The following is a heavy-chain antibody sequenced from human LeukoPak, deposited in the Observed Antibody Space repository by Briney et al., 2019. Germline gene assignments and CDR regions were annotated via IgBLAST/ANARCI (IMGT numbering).Heavy chain of an antibody. J-gene: IGHJ4*02. CDR2: IKPDGGAK. Sequence: GGSLRLSCAASGFTFSTFWMSWVRQAPGKGLEWVANIKPDGGAKYYVDSVKGRFTISRDNAKNSLFLQMNTVSVDDTAVYYCATLGVGPLYLAYWGQGTVVTVSS. CDR1: GFTFSTFW. V-gene: IGHV3-7*05. D-gene: IGHD3-3*01. CDR3: ATLGVGPLYLAY.